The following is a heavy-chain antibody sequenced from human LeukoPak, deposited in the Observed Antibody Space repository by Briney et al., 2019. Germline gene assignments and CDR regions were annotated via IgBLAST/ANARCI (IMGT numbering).Heavy chain of an antibody. V-gene: IGHV3-7*01. J-gene: IGHJ4*02. CDR1: RFTFSNAW. Sequence: PGGSLRLSCAASRFTFSNAWMSWVRQAPGKGLEWVANIKQDGSEKYYVDSVKGRFTISRDNAKNSLYLQMNSLRAEDTAVYYCVRDLYRIVVVPHYFDYWGQGTLVTVSS. D-gene: IGHD3-22*01. CDR3: VRDLYRIVVVPHYFDY. CDR2: IKQDGSEK.